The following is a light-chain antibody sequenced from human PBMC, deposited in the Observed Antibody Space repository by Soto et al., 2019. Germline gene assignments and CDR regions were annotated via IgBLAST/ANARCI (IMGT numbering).Light chain of an antibody. CDR2: SNS. V-gene: IGLV1-44*01. Sequence: QSVLTQPPSVSETPGQRVVLSCSGSTSNIGSNTVNWYQQLPGTAPKAVIYSNSLRPSGVPDRFSGSKSGTSASLAISGLQSEDEADYYCAAWDDNLEGVIFGGGTKVTVL. CDR1: TSNIGSNT. CDR3: AAWDDNLEGVI. J-gene: IGLJ2*01.